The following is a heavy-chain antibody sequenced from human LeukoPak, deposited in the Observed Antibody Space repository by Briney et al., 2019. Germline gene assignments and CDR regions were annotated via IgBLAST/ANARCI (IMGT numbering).Heavy chain of an antibody. J-gene: IGHJ6*02. D-gene: IGHD3-16*01. V-gene: IGHV3-13*01. CDR2: IGTAGDT. Sequence: GGSLRLSCAASGFTFSSYDMHWVRQATGKGLEWVSAIGTAGDTYYPGSVKGRFTISRENAKNSLYLQMNSLRAGDTAVYYCARASYTHYGMDVWGQGTTVTVSS. CDR3: ARASYTHYGMDV. CDR1: GFTFSSYD.